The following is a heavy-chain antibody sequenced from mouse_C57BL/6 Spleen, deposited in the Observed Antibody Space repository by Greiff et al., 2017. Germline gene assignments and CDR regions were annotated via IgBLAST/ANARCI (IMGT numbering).Heavy chain of an antibody. CDR3: ARYSPPTDGYYFDY. V-gene: IGHV7-3*01. Sequence: DVKLVESGGGLVQPGGSLSLSCAASGFTFTDYYMSWVRQPPGKALEWLGFIRNKANGYTTEYSASVKGRFTISRDNSQSILYLQMNALRAEDSATYYCARYSPPTDGYYFDYWGQGTTLTVSS. CDR1: GFTFTDYY. J-gene: IGHJ2*01. D-gene: IGHD2-3*01. CDR2: IRNKANGYTT.